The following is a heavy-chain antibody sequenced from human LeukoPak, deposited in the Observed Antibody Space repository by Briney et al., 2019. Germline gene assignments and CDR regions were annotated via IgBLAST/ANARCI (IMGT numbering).Heavy chain of an antibody. CDR2: INPNSGGT. CDR3: ARDKAVTTEVTQYFQH. J-gene: IGHJ1*01. CDR1: GYTFTGYY. D-gene: IGHD4-11*01. V-gene: IGHV1-2*04. Sequence: GASVKVSCKASGYTFTGYYMHWVRQAPGQGLEWMGWINPNSGGTNYAQKFQGWVTMTRDTSISTAYMELSRLRSDDTAVYYCARDKAVTTEVTQYFQHWGQGTLVTVSS.